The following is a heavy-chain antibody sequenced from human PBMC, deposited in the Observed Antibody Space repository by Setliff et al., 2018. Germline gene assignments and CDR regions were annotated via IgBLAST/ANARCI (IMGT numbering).Heavy chain of an antibody. D-gene: IGHD4-17*01. CDR2: INNDGSST. CDR3: ARAVVGYGDLYYFDC. Sequence: GGSLRLSCAASGFTFNNYAMHWVRQAPGKRLMWVSRINNDGSSTTYEDSVKGRFTISRDNSKNTLYLQMNSLRAEDTAFYYCARAVVGYGDLYYFDCWGQGTLVTVSS. J-gene: IGHJ4*02. V-gene: IGHV3-74*01. CDR1: GFTFNNYA.